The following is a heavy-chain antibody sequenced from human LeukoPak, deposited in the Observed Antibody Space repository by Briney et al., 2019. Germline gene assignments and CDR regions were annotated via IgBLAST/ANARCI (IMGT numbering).Heavy chain of an antibody. D-gene: IGHD5/OR15-5a*01. CDR2: IYYSGST. CDR1: GGSISSYY. Sequence: SETLSLTCTVSGGSISSYYWSWIRQLPGKGLEWIGYIYYSGSTNYNPSLKSRVTISVDTSKNQFSLKLSSVTAADTAVDYCARSVTAFDIWGQGTMVTVSS. J-gene: IGHJ3*02. CDR3: ARSVTAFDI. V-gene: IGHV4-59*01.